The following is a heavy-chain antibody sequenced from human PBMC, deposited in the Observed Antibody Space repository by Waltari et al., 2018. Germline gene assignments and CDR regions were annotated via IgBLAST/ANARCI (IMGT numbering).Heavy chain of an antibody. V-gene: IGHV4-34*02. D-gene: IGHD3-3*01. CDR3: TSGGNYDFWSHSPFVDP. J-gene: IGHJ5*02. CDR1: GASFSSYY. CDR2: IRHPDRT. Sequence: QVQLQQWGAGLLKPSETLSLTCAVYGASFSSYYWGWVRQSPGKGLEWIGQIRHPDRTNSTPSLEGRFTISVDTSATQFSLKLHSVTAADTGLYFCTSGGNYDFWSHSPFVDPWGQGTLVTVSS.